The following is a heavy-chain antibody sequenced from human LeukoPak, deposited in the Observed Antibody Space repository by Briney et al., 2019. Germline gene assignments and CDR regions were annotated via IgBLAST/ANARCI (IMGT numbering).Heavy chain of an antibody. Sequence: GGSLRLSCAASGFTFSSYAMTWVRQAPGKGLEWVSAITGSGGSTYYADSVKGRFTISRDNSKNTLYLQMNSLRAEDTAVYYCAKIPYYYDSSGYYDVDYWGQGTLVTVSS. CDR1: GFTFSSYA. V-gene: IGHV3-23*01. D-gene: IGHD3-22*01. J-gene: IGHJ4*02. CDR3: AKIPYYYDSSGYYDVDY. CDR2: ITGSGGST.